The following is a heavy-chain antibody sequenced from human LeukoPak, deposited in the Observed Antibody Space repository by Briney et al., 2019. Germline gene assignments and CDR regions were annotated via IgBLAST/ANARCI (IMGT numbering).Heavy chain of an antibody. CDR1: GGSVSSNSAA. Sequence: SQTLSLTCAISGGSVSSNSAAWNWIRQSPSRGLEWLGRTYYRSKWSNDYEVSVKSRIIINADTSKNHFSLHLNSVTPEDTAMYYCARGISGTFDYWGQGTLVTVSS. CDR3: ARGISGTFDY. V-gene: IGHV6-1*01. D-gene: IGHD1-20*01. J-gene: IGHJ4*02. CDR2: TYYRSKWSN.